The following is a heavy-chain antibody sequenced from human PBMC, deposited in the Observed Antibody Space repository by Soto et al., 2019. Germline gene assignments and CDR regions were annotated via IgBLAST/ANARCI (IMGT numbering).Heavy chain of an antibody. Sequence: WGSLRLSCAASGFTFSRYSMNWVRQAGGRGLEWVSSISSSSSYIYYADSVKGRFTISRDNAKNSLYLQVNSLRAEDTAVYYCARSHRPAATVRMDVWGQGTTVTVSS. J-gene: IGHJ6*02. D-gene: IGHD2-2*01. CDR1: GFTFSRYS. CDR3: ARSHRPAATVRMDV. CDR2: ISSSSSYI. V-gene: IGHV3-21*01.